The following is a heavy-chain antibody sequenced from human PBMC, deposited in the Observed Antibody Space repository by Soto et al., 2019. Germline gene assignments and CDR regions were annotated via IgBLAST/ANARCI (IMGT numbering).Heavy chain of an antibody. CDR3: ARDKVWGGFDI. V-gene: IGHV1-18*01. Sequence: ASVKVSCKSSGYSFSNYNFCWVRQAPGQGLEWLGWISGYNGNTNYAQKLQGRVTMTTDSFTSTAYMELRSLRSDDTAVYYCARDKVWGGFDIWGQGAMVTVSS. J-gene: IGHJ3*02. CDR1: GYSFSNYN. CDR2: ISGYNGNT. D-gene: IGHD3-16*01.